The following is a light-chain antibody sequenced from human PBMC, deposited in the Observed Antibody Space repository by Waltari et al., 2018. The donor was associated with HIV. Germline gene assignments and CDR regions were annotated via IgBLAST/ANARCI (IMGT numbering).Light chain of an antibody. Sequence: QSALTQPPSASGSPGQSVTISCTGTSSDVGGYNSVSWYQQHPVKAPKLMIYEVSKRPSGVPYRFAVSESGNTASLTVSGLQAEDEAEYYCSSYAGSNILFGGGTKLTVL. CDR2: EVS. CDR3: SSYAGSNIL. CDR1: SSDVGGYNS. J-gene: IGLJ2*01. V-gene: IGLV2-8*01.